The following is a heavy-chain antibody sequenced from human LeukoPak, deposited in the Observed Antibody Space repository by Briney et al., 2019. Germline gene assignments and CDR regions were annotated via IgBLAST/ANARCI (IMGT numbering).Heavy chain of an antibody. CDR3: ARGRGVPYYYDSSGYYPAEY. CDR1: GASISSGDYY. V-gene: IGHV4-30-4*01. D-gene: IGHD3-22*01. J-gene: IGHJ4*02. CDR2: IYYSGST. Sequence: SSETLSLTCTVSGASISSGDYYWSWIRQPPGKGLECIGHIYYSGSTYYNPSLKSRVTISVDTSKNQFSLKLSSVTAADTAVCYCARGRGVPYYYDSSGYYPAEYWGQGTLVTVSS.